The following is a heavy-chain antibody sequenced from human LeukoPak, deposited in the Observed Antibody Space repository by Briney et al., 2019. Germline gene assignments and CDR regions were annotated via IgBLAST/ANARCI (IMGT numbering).Heavy chain of an antibody. J-gene: IGHJ4*02. V-gene: IGHV3-23*01. CDR3: AKDRWSYYLDY. CDR1: GFTFSSYA. D-gene: IGHD3-10*01. CDR2: ISGSGGST. Sequence: GSLRLSCTASGFTFSSYAMSWVRQAPGKGLEWVAAISGSGGSTYYADSVKGRFTISRDNSKNTLYLQMNSLRAEDTAVYYCAKDRWSYYLDYWGQGTLVTVSS.